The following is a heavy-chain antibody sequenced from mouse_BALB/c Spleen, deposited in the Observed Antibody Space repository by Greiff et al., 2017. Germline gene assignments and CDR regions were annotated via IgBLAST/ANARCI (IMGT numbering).Heavy chain of an antibody. J-gene: IGHJ3*01. CDR1: GYSFTSYW. CDR2: IYPGNSDT. D-gene: IGHD1-1*01. Sequence: VQLQQSGTVLARPGASVKMSCKASGYSFTSYWMHWVKQRPGQGLEWIGAIYPGNSDTSYNQKFKGKAKLTAVTSASTAYMELSSLTNEDSAVYYCTRGDYGSSGAWFAYWGQGTLVTVSA. CDR3: TRGDYGSSGAWFAY. V-gene: IGHV1-5*01.